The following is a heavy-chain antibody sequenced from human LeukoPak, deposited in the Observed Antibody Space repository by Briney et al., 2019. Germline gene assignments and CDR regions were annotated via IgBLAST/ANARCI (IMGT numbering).Heavy chain of an antibody. CDR3: ARVYGSGSYFGYNWFDP. D-gene: IGHD3-10*01. J-gene: IGHJ5*02. CDR2: ISAYNGST. Sequence: ASVKVSCKASGYTFTSYGISWVRQAPGQGLEWMGWISAYNGSTNYAQKLQGRVTMTTDTSTSTAYMELRSLRSDDTAVYYCARVYGSGSYFGYNWFDPWGQGTLVTVSS. V-gene: IGHV1-18*01. CDR1: GYTFTSYG.